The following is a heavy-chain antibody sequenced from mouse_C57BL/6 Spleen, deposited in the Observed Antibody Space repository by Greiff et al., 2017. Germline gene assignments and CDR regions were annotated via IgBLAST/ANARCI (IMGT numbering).Heavy chain of an antibody. CDR2: ISSGGSYT. CDR1: GFTFSSYG. V-gene: IGHV5-6*01. CDR3: ARNLDY. Sequence: EVKLVESGGDLVKPGGSLKLSCAASGFTFSSYGMSWVRQTPDKRLEWVATISSGGSYTYYPDSVKGRFTISRDNAKNTLYLQMSSLKSEDTAMDYCARNLDYWGQGTTLTVSA. J-gene: IGHJ2*01.